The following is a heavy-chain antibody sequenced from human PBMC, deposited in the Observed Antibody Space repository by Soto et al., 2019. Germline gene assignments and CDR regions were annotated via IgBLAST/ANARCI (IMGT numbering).Heavy chain of an antibody. V-gene: IGHV4-30-4*01. CDR2: IYYSGST. D-gene: IGHD2-21*02. CDR1: GGSISSGDYY. Sequence: QVQLQESGPGLVKPSQTLSLTCTVSGGSISSGDYYWSWIRQPPGKGLEWIGYIYYSGSTYYNPSLKRRVTISVDTSKNQFSLKLSSVTAADTAVYYCATCGGDCYPYWYFDLWGRGTLVTVSS. J-gene: IGHJ2*01. CDR3: ATCGGDCYPYWYFDL.